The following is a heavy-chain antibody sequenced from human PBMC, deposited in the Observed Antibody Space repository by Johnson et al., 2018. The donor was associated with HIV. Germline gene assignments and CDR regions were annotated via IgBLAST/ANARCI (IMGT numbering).Heavy chain of an antibody. D-gene: IGHD3-3*01. Sequence: QVQLVESGGGVVQPGRSLRLSCAASGFTFSTYAMHWVRQAPGKGLEWVAVISYDGSNKYYADSVKGRFTISRDNSKNTLYLQMNSLRAEDTAVYYCARAYHFLSGENDAFDIWGQGTMVTVSS. V-gene: IGHV3-30-3*01. CDR2: ISYDGSNK. CDR3: ARAYHFLSGENDAFDI. CDR1: GFTFSTYA. J-gene: IGHJ3*02.